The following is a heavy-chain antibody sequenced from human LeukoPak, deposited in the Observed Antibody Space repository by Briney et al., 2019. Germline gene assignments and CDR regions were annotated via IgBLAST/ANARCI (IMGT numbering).Heavy chain of an antibody. J-gene: IGHJ4*02. CDR2: ISYSGHT. CDR3: TRDRRDGYNYVDL. CDR1: GGYISDYY. D-gene: IGHD5-24*01. V-gene: IGHV4-59*01. Sequence: SETLSLTCTVSGGYISDYYWSWIRQPPGKGLEWIAYISYSGHTDYNPSLKSRVTISVDTSKNQFSLNLNSVTPADTAMYYCTRDRRDGYNYVDLWGQGTMVTVSS.